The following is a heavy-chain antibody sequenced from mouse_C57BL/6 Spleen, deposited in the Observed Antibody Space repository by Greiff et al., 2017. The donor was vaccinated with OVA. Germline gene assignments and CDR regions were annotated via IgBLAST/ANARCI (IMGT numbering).Heavy chain of an antibody. D-gene: IGHD3-2*01. Sequence: EVKLLESGGGLVQPGGSLKLSCAASGIDFSRYWMSWVRRAPGKGLEWIGEINPDSSTINYAPSLKDKFIISRDNAKNTLYLQMSKVRSEDTALYYCAREGRQPLTFAWFAYWGQGTLVTVSA. V-gene: IGHV4-1*01. J-gene: IGHJ3*01. CDR1: GIDFSRYW. CDR3: AREGRQPLTFAWFAY. CDR2: INPDSSTI.